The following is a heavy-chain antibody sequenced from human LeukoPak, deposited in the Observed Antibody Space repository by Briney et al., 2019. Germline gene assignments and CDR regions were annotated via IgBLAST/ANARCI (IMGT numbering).Heavy chain of an antibody. CDR1: GYTFTGYY. D-gene: IGHD6-13*01. CDR3: ARDAGRQQLAGGY. V-gene: IGHV1-2*06. J-gene: IGHJ4*02. Sequence: ASVKVSCKASGYTFTGYYMHWVRQAPGQGLEWMGRINPNSGGTNYAQKFQGRVTMTRETSISTAYMELSRLRSDETAVYSCARDAGRQQLAGGYWGQGTLVTVSS. CDR2: INPNSGGT.